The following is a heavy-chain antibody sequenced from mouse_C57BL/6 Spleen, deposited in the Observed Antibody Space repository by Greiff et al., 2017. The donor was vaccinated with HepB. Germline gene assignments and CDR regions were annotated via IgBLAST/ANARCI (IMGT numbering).Heavy chain of an antibody. CDR3: ARRGFSNNVGVFDY. V-gene: IGHV1-85*01. J-gene: IGHJ2*01. Sequence: QVQLQQSGPELVKPGASVKLSCKASGYTFTSYDINWVKQRPGQGLEWIGWIYPRDGSTKYNEKFKGKATLTVDTYSSTAYMELHSLTSEDSAVYFCARRGFSNNVGVFDYWGQGTTLTVSS. CDR2: IYPRDGST. D-gene: IGHD2-5*01. CDR1: GYTFTSYD.